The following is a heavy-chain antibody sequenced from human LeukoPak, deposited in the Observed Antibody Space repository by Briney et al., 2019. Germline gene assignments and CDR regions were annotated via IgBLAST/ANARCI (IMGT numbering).Heavy chain of an antibody. Sequence: GTSLRLSCAASGFTLSRFAMHWVRQAPGKGLEWVASISYDGSPKYNADSVKGPFTISRDNPKNTLYLQINSLSPDDTAVYYCARDMRYNYGFFDSWGQGTLVTVSS. CDR2: ISYDGSPK. CDR3: ARDMRYNYGFFDS. CDR1: GFTLSRFA. V-gene: IGHV3-30-3*01. J-gene: IGHJ4*02. D-gene: IGHD5-18*01.